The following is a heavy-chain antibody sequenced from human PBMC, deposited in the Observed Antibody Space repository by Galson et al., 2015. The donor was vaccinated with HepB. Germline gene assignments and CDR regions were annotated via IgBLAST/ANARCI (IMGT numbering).Heavy chain of an antibody. V-gene: IGHV3-30-3*01. CDR1: GFTFSSYA. Sequence: ALRLSCAASGFTFSSYAMHWVRQAPGKGLEWVAVISYDGSNKYYADSVKGRFTISRDNSKNTLYLQMNSLRAEDTAVYYFTIDKALAAAGPFDYWGQGTLVTVSS. D-gene: IGHD6-13*01. J-gene: IGHJ4*02. CDR2: ISYDGSNK. CDR3: TIDKALAAAGPFDY.